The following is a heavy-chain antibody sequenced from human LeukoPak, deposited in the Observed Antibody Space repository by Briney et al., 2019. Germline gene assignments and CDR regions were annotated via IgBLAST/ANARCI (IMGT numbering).Heavy chain of an antibody. CDR2: ISVYNGNT. Sequence: GASVKVSCKASGYTFTSYAISWVRQAPGQGLEWMGWISVYNGNTNYAQKLQGRVTMTTDTSTSTAYMELSSLRSEDTAVYYCARITTLPYSSGITDYWGQGTLVTVSS. CDR3: ARITTLPYSSGITDY. V-gene: IGHV1-18*01. CDR1: GYTFTSYA. J-gene: IGHJ4*02. D-gene: IGHD6-19*01.